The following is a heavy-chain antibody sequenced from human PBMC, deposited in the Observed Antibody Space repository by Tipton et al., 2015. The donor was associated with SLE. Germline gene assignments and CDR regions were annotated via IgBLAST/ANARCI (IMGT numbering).Heavy chain of an antibody. CDR1: GGSLNKHF. CDR2: VSPSGGT. CDR3: VRDKWGEYYPSTGYFWSFDP. V-gene: IGHV4-4*07. J-gene: IGHJ5*02. Sequence: TLSLTCTVSGGSLNKHFSCWIRQSAGEGLEWIGRVSPSGGTNYNPPLKSRVTMSVDTSKNQFSLNLSSLTAADTAVYYCVRDKWGEYYPSTGYFWSFDPWGQGILVTVSS. D-gene: IGHD3-9*01.